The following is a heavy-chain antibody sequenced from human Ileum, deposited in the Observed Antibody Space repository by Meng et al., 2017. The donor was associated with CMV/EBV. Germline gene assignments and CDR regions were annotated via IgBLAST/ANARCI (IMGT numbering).Heavy chain of an antibody. Sequence: GESLKISCAASGFTFSNYWMSWVRQAPGKGLEWVANIKQDGSEKYYVDSMKGRFTISRDNAKNSLYLQMNSLRAEDTAVYYCARDRSGLVGATVYYYYGMDVWGQGTTVTVSS. CDR2: IKQDGSEK. CDR3: ARDRSGLVGATVYYYYGMDV. J-gene: IGHJ6*02. CDR1: GFTFSNYW. D-gene: IGHD1-26*01. V-gene: IGHV3-7*01.